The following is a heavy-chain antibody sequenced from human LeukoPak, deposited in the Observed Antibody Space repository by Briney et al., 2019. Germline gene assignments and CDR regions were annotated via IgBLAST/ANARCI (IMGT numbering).Heavy chain of an antibody. D-gene: IGHD2-2*01. V-gene: IGHV3-33*01. Sequence: GSLRLSCAASGFTFSSYGMHWVRQAPGKGLGWVAVIWYDGSNKYYAVSVKGRFTISRDNSKNTLYLQMNSLRAEDTAAYYCARPDAYCSSTSCYLRHWGQGTLVTVSS. CDR2: IWYDGSNK. CDR1: GFTFSSYG. J-gene: IGHJ4*02. CDR3: ARPDAYCSSTSCYLRH.